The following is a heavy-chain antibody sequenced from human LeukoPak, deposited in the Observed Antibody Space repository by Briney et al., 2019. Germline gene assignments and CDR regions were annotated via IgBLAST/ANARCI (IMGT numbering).Heavy chain of an antibody. D-gene: IGHD2-2*01. CDR1: GFTFNDYA. Sequence: GGSLRLSCAASGFTFNDYAMHWVRQAPGKGLEWVSGISWGSGTRVYADSVKGRFTISRDNAKNALYLQMNSLRAEDTALYYCAKVSRRGPSKFFQHWGQGALVTVSS. CDR2: ISWGSGTR. CDR3: AKVSRRGPSKFFQH. V-gene: IGHV3-9*01. J-gene: IGHJ1*01.